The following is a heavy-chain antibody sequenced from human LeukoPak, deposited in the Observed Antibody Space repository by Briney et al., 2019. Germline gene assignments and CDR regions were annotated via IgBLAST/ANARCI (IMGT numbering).Heavy chain of an antibody. V-gene: IGHV4-59*01. CDR3: AGHTYTGLGDY. D-gene: IGHD6-19*01. J-gene: IGHJ4*02. CDR1: GGSISSYY. CDR2: IYYSGST. Sequence: SETLSLTCTVSGGSISSYYWSWIRQPPGKGLEWIGYIYYSGSTNYNPSLKSRVTISVDTSKNQFSLKLSSVTAADTAVYYCAGHTYTGLGDYWGQGILATVSS.